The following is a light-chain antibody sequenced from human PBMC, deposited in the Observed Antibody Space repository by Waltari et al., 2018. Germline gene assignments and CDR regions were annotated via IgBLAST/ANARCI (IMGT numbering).Light chain of an antibody. CDR1: HSLLHSNGYNY. Sequence: DIVMTQSPLSVHVTPGESASISCRSSHSLLHSNGYNYFDWYLQKPGQSPQLLIYLGSHRASGVPDRFSGSGSGTDFTLKISSVEAEDVGVYYCMQALIAPYTFGQGTKLEIK. V-gene: IGKV2-28*01. CDR2: LGS. CDR3: MQALIAPYT. J-gene: IGKJ2*01.